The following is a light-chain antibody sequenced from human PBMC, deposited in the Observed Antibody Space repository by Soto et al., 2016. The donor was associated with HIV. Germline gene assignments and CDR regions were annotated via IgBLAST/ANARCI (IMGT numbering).Light chain of an antibody. CDR1: NIGIKS. CDR3: QVWDSSSDHLRV. Sequence: SYVLTQPPSVSVAPGKTARISCGGNNIGIKSVHWYQQKPGQAPVLVVYDDSDRPSGIPERFSGSNSGNTATLTISRVEAGDEADYYCQVWDSSSDHLRVFGGGTKLTVL. CDR2: DDS. V-gene: IGLV3-21*03. J-gene: IGLJ3*02.